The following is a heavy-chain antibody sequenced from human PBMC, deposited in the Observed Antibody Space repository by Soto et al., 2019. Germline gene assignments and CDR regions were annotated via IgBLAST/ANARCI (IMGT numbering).Heavy chain of an antibody. CDR2: IYYSGST. V-gene: IGHV4-61*01. CDR1: GGSVSSGSYY. D-gene: IGHD1-26*01. CDR3: ARYHASGSYYSGEYFQH. Sequence: SETLSLTCTVSGGSVSSGSYYWSWIRQPPGKGLEWIGYIYYSGSTNYNPSLKSRVTISVDTSKNQFSLKLSSVTAADTAVYYCARYHASGSYYSGEYFQHWGQGTLGTVSS. J-gene: IGHJ1*01.